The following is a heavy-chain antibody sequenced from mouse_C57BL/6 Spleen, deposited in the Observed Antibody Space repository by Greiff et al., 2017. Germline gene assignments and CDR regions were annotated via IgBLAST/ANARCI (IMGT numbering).Heavy chain of an antibody. V-gene: IGHV1-52*01. Sequence: QVQLQQPGAELVRPGSSVKLSCTASGYTFTSYWMHWVKQRPIQGLEWIGNIDPSDSETHYNQKFKGKATLTVDKSSSTAYMQLSSLTSEASAVYFCAREDLGFAYWGQGTLVTVSA. J-gene: IGHJ3*01. CDR2: IDPSDSET. CDR1: GYTFTSYW. CDR3: AREDLGFAY.